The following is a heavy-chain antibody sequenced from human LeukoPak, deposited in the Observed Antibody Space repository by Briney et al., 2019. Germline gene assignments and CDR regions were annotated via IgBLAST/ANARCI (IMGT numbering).Heavy chain of an antibody. Sequence: GGSLRLSCAASGFTSSSYSMNWVRHAPGKGLEWVSSISSSSSYIYYADSVKGRFTISRDNAKNSLYLQMNSLRAEDTAVYYCARDAHYDFWSGYYSTWPLGYWGQGTLVTVSS. D-gene: IGHD3-3*01. CDR2: ISSSSSYI. J-gene: IGHJ4*02. CDR3: ARDAHYDFWSGYYSTWPLGY. V-gene: IGHV3-21*01. CDR1: GFTSSSYS.